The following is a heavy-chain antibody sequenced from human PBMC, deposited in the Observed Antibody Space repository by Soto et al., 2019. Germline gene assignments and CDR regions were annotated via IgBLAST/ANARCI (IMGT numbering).Heavy chain of an antibody. V-gene: IGHV3-7*03. Sequence: GGSLRLSCAASGFTFSSYWMSWVRQAPGKGLEWVANIKQDGSEKYYVDSVKGRFTISRDNAKNSLYLQMNSLRAEDTAVYYCARGDRLRYYGMDVWGQGTTVTVSS. CDR1: GFTFSSYW. CDR2: IKQDGSEK. D-gene: IGHD4-17*01. CDR3: ARGDRLRYYGMDV. J-gene: IGHJ6*02.